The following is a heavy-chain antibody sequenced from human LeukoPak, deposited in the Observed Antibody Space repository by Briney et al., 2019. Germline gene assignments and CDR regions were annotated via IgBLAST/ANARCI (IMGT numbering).Heavy chain of an antibody. CDR2: IYYSGST. D-gene: IGHD2-21*01. J-gene: IGHJ3*02. CDR1: GGSISSSSYY. CDR3: ARVPDSDAFDI. Sequence: SETLSLTCTVSGGSISSSSYYWGWIRQPPGKGLEWIGNIYYSGSTYYNPSLKSRVTISVDTTKNQFSLKLNSVTAADTAVYYCARVPDSDAFDIWGLGTMVTVSS. V-gene: IGHV4-39*07.